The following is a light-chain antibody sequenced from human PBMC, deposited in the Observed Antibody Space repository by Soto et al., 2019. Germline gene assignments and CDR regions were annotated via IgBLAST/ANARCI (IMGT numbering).Light chain of an antibody. V-gene: IGKV1-5*03. CDR3: QHYVNWPLT. CDR1: QTISSW. J-gene: IGKJ4*01. Sequence: IQITQSPSSLSASVGDRVTISCRASQTISSWLAWYQQKPGRAPKLLIYKASTLKSGVPSRFSGSRSGAEFTLTISSLQSEDFAVYYCQHYVNWPLTFGGGTKVDIK. CDR2: KAS.